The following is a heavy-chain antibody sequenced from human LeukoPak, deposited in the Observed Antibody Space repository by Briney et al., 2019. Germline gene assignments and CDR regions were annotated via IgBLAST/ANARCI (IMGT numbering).Heavy chain of an antibody. CDR2: IYYSGST. V-gene: IGHV4-38-2*02. CDR3: ARISAGYYYVGY. J-gene: IGHJ4*02. Sequence: SETLSLTCTVSGYSISSGYYWGWIRQPPGKGLECIGTIYYSGSTYYSPSLKSRVTISVDTSKNQFSLKLNSVTAADTAVYYCARISAGYYYVGYWGQGTLVTVSS. D-gene: IGHD3-9*01. CDR1: GYSISSGYY.